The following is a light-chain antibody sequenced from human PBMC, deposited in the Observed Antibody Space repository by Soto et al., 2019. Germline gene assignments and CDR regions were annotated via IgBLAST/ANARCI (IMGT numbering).Light chain of an antibody. CDR1: QGIRND. CDR3: LQDYNYPIT. CDR2: AAS. J-gene: IGKJ5*01. Sequence: NEMTPSPCSLSAAVGDSVPITCRASQGIRNDLGWYQQKPGKAPKVIIYAASTLQSGVPSRFSGSGSGTDFTLIISSLQPEDFATYYCLQDYNYPITFGQGTRLEIK. V-gene: IGKV1-6*02.